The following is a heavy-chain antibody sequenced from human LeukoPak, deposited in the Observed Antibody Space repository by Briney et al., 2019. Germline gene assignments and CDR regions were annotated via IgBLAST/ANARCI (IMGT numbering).Heavy chain of an antibody. CDR1: GFTFDDYA. V-gene: IGHV3-43*02. CDR3: AKGFYGDYEGVWLDY. D-gene: IGHD4-17*01. J-gene: IGHJ4*02. Sequence: PGGSLRLSCAASGFTFDDYAMHWVRQAPGKGLEWVSLISGDGGSTYYADSVKGRFTISRDNSKNSLYLQMNSLRTEDTALYYCAKGFYGDYEGVWLDYWGQGTLVTVSS. CDR2: ISGDGGST.